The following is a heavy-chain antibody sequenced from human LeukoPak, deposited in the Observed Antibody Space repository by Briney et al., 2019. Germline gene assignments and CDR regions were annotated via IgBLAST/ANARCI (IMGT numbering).Heavy chain of an antibody. Sequence: PGRSLRLSCTASGFSFGDYGMSWVRQAPGKGLEWVGRIKTKTYGEITDYAAPVKGRFTISRDDSKNTVYLQMNSLKSEDTAVYYCITVRLPLDYWGQGTLVTVSS. CDR2: IKTKTYGEIT. V-gene: IGHV3-15*01. D-gene: IGHD2-15*01. CDR3: ITVRLPLDY. CDR1: GFSFGDYG. J-gene: IGHJ4*02.